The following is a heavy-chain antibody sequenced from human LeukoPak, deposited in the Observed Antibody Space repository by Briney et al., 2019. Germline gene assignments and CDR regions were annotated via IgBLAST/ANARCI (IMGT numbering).Heavy chain of an antibody. Sequence: GASVKVSCKASGYTFTNNDINWVRQATGRGIEWMGWVSPYSGDTGYAPNFRGRVTMTTATSINTAYMELTSLTSEDTAIYYCTRGRAAGDWGQETLVTVSS. J-gene: IGHJ4*02. CDR3: TRGRAAGD. CDR1: GYTFTNND. D-gene: IGHD6-19*01. CDR2: VSPYSGDT. V-gene: IGHV1-8*01.